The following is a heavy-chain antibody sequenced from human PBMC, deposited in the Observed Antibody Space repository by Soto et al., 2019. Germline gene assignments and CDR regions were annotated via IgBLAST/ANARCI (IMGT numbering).Heavy chain of an antibody. J-gene: IGHJ5*02. V-gene: IGHV4-59*01. CDR2: IYYSGST. D-gene: IGHD6-19*01. CDR3: ARGGRGIAVAGTSRGFDP. CDR1: GGSISSYY. Sequence: QVQLQESGPGLVKPSETLSLTCTVSGGSISSYYWSWIRQPPGKGLEWIGYIYYSGSTNYNPSLTSRVTISVDTSKNQFSLKLSSVTAADTAVYYCARGGRGIAVAGTSRGFDPWGQGTLVTVSS.